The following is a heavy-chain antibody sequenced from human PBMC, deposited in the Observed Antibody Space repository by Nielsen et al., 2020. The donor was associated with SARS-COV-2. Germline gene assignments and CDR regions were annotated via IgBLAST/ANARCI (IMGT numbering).Heavy chain of an antibody. CDR1: GFTFSSYA. CDR3: AKGGSSGWADY. CDR2: ISGSGGST. Sequence: GESLKISCAASGFTFSSYAMSWVRQAPGKGLEWVSAISGSGGSTYYADSVKGRFTISRDNSKNTLYLQMNSLRAEDTAVYYCAKGGSSGWADYWGQGTLVTVSS. J-gene: IGHJ4*02. V-gene: IGHV3-23*01. D-gene: IGHD6-19*01.